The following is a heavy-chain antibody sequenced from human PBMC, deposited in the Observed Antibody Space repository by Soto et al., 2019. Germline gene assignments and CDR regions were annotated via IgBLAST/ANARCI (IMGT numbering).Heavy chain of an antibody. CDR1: GGTFSSYA. Sequence: QVQLVQSGAEVRKPGSSVKVSCKASGGTFSSYAISWVRQAPGQGLEWMGGIIPIFGTANYAQKFQGRVTITADESTSTDYMELSSLRSEDTVVYYCARDHGSGCRSTSCYGYYYGMDVWGQGTTVTVSS. J-gene: IGHJ6*02. CDR2: IIPIFGTA. CDR3: ARDHGSGCRSTSCYGYYYGMDV. D-gene: IGHD2-2*01. V-gene: IGHV1-69*01.